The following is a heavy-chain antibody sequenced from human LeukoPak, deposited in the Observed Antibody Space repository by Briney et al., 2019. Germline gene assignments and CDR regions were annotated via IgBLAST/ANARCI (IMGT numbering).Heavy chain of an antibody. Sequence: SETPSLTCAVSGGSISSGGYSWSWIRQPPGKGLEWIGYIYHSGSTYYNPSLKSRVTISVDRSKNQFSLKLSSVTAADTAVYYCARGGSPYDILTGYYLGVWGQGTLVTVSS. D-gene: IGHD3-9*01. J-gene: IGHJ4*02. V-gene: IGHV4-30-2*01. CDR2: IYHSGST. CDR1: GGSISSGGYS. CDR3: ARGGSPYDILTGYYLGV.